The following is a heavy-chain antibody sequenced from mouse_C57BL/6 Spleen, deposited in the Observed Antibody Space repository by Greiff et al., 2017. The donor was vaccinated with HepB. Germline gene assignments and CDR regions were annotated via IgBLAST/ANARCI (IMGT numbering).Heavy chain of an antibody. Sequence: QVQLKESGPGILQPSQTLSLTCSFSGFSLSTFGMGVGWIRQPSGKGLEWLAHIWWDDDKYYNPALKSRLTISKDTSKNQVFLKIANVDTADTATYYCARRDYYGSPWFAYWGQGTLVTVSA. CDR2: IWWDDDK. V-gene: IGHV8-8*01. CDR3: ARRDYYGSPWFAY. D-gene: IGHD1-1*01. J-gene: IGHJ3*01. CDR1: GFSLSTFGMG.